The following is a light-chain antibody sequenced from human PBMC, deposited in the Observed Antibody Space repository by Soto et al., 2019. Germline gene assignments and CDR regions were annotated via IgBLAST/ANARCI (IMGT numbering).Light chain of an antibody. Sequence: QSPLIQPPSASGTPGQRCSISCSESNSNIVGSSDVYWYQQVPGTAPKLLLHHNSLRPSGVPDRFSGSKSGTSGSMAISGLRSEDEADYYCAAWDDSLSAAVFGGGTKVTVL. J-gene: IGLJ2*01. CDR2: HNS. CDR3: AAWDDSLSAAV. V-gene: IGLV1-47*02. CDR1: NSNIVGSSD.